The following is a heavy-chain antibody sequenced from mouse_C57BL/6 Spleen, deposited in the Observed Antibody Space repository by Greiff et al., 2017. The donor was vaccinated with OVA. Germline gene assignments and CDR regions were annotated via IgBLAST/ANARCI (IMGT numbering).Heavy chain of an antibody. CDR1: GFNIKDDY. J-gene: IGHJ3*01. Sequence: EVKLMESGAELVRPGASVKLSCTASGFNIKDDYMHWVKQRPEQGLEWIGWIDPENGDTEYASKFQGKATITADTSSNTAYLQLSSLTSEDTAVYYCTTSDSSGYWGQGTLVTVSA. V-gene: IGHV14-4*01. D-gene: IGHD3-2*01. CDR3: TTSDSSGY. CDR2: IDPENGDT.